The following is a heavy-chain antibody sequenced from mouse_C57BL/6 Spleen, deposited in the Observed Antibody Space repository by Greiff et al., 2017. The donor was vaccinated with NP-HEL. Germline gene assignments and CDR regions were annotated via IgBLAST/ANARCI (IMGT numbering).Heavy chain of an antibody. Sequence: VQLQQPGAELVMPGASVKLSCKASGYTFTSYWMHWVKQRPGQGLEWIGEIDPSDSYTNYNQQFKGKSTLTVDKSSSTAYMQLSSLTSEDSAVYYCTRYYYYSMDYWGQGTSVTVSS. CDR3: TRYYYYSMDY. V-gene: IGHV1-69*01. CDR2: IDPSDSYT. J-gene: IGHJ4*01. CDR1: GYTFTSYW.